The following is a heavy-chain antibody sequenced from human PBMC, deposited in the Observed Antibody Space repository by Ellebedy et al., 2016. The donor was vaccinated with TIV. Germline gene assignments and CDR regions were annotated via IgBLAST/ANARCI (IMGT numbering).Heavy chain of an antibody. V-gene: IGHV4-4*09. J-gene: IGHJ4*02. CDR3: ARFGYSYAYDY. CDR2: IHSSGVI. Sequence: MPSETLSLTCTVSGGSISGYYWSWVRQPPGKGLEWIAYIHSSGVINYNPSLRSRVTMAVDTSKNQFSLKLTSVTAADTAMYYCARFGYSYAYDYWGQGALVTVSS. CDR1: GGSISGYY. D-gene: IGHD5-18*01.